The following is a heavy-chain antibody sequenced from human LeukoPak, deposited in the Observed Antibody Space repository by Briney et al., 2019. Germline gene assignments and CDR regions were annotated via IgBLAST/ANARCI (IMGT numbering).Heavy chain of an antibody. CDR2: IYTRGSA. CDR1: GGSISSGSHY. Sequence: PSETLSLTCTVSGGSISSGSHYWTWIRQPAGKGLEWIGRIYTRGSANYNPSLESRVTISVDTSKSQFSLKLDSVTAADTAVYYCARGGSGFSNWFDSWAREPWSPSPQ. D-gene: IGHD3-3*01. V-gene: IGHV4-61*02. J-gene: IGHJ5*01. CDR3: ARGGSGFSNWFDS.